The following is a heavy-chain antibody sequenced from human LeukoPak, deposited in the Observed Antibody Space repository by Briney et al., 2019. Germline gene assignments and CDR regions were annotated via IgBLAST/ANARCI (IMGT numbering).Heavy chain of an antibody. Sequence: GGSLRLSCAASGFTFNSYPMHWVRQAPGKGLEYLSGISTNGDNTYYANSVKGRFTISRDNAKNSLYLQMNSLRAEDTAVYYCAREYVRGYSGYDSYYYYYYGMDVWGQGTTVTVSS. CDR3: AREYVRGYSGYDSYYYYYYGMDV. CDR1: GFTFNSYP. J-gene: IGHJ6*02. CDR2: ISTNGDNT. D-gene: IGHD5-12*01. V-gene: IGHV3-64*01.